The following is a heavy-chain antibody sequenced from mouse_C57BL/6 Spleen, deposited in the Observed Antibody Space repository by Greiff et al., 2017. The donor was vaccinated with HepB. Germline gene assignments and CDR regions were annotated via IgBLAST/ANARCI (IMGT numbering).Heavy chain of an antibody. V-gene: IGHV1-26*01. CDR1: GYTFTDYY. CDR2: INPNNGGT. J-gene: IGHJ2*01. CDR3: ARGAGITTVVADY. Sequence: EVQLQQSGPELVKPGASVKISCKASGYTFTDYYMNWVKQSHGKSLEWIGDINPNNGGTSYNQKFKGKATLTVDKSSSTAYMELRSLTSEDSAVYYCARGAGITTVVADYWGQGTTLTVSS. D-gene: IGHD1-1*01.